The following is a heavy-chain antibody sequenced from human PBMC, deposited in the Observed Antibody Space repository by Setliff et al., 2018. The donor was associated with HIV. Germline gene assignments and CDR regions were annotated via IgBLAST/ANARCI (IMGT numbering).Heavy chain of an antibody. CDR3: ARAEVAMVRGHDY. CDR1: GFTFSSYE. CDR2: ISSGGRTT. V-gene: IGHV3-48*03. Sequence: GGSLRLSCAASGFTFSSYEMNWVRQAPGQGLEWVSYISSGGRTTYYADSVKGRFTISRDNAKNSLYLQMNSLRAEDTAVYYCARAEVAMVRGHDYWGQGTLVTVSS. J-gene: IGHJ4*02. D-gene: IGHD3-10*01.